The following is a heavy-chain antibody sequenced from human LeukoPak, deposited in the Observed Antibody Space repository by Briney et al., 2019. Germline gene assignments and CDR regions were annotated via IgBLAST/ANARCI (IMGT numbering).Heavy chain of an antibody. CDR1: GFTFSSYG. CDR2: ISYDGSNK. Sequence: GRSLRLSCAASGFTFSSYGMHWVRQAPGKGLEWVAVISYDGSNKYYADSVKGRFTISRDNSKNTLYLQMNSLRAEDTAVYYCAKDSGFGELRADYGMDVWGQGTTVTVSS. V-gene: IGHV3-30*18. J-gene: IGHJ6*02. D-gene: IGHD3-10*01. CDR3: AKDSGFGELRADYGMDV.